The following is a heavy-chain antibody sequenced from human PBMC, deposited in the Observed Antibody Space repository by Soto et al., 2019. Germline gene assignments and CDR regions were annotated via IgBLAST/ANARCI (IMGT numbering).Heavy chain of an antibody. CDR3: ARVRVVPAAISPNGMDV. Sequence: QVQLQESGPGLVKPSGTLSLTCAVSGGSISSSNWWSWVRQPPGKGLEWIGEIYHSGSTNYNPSLKIRVTISVDKSKNQFSLKLSAVTAADTAVYYGARVRVVPAAISPNGMDVWGQGTTVTVSS. J-gene: IGHJ6*02. CDR2: IYHSGST. V-gene: IGHV4-4*02. D-gene: IGHD2-2*01. CDR1: GGSISSSNW.